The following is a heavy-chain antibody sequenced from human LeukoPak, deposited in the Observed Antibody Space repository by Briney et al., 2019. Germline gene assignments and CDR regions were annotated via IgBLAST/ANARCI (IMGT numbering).Heavy chain of an antibody. CDR1: GFTFSSYS. CDR3: ARDSPDWELPLFS. D-gene: IGHD1-26*01. Sequence: AGGSLRLSCAASGFTFSSYSMNWVRQAPGKGLEWVSSVSSSSYIYYADSVKGRFTISRDNAKNSLYLQMNSLRAEDTAVYYCARDSPDWELPLFSWGQGTLVTVSS. V-gene: IGHV3-21*01. CDR2: VSSSSYI. J-gene: IGHJ4*02.